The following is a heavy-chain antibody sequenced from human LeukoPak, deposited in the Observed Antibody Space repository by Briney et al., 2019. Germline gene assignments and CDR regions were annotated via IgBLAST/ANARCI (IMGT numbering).Heavy chain of an antibody. CDR1: GFTFSSYA. V-gene: IGHV3-23*01. CDR3: AKGDYDFWSGYYYNYYYGMDV. J-gene: IGHJ6*02. Sequence: GGSLRLSCEASGFTFSSYAMSWVRQAPGKGLEWVSAISGSGGSTYYADSVKGRFTISRDNSKNTLYLQMNSLRAEDTAVYYCAKGDYDFWSGYYYNYYYGMDVWGQGTTVTVSS. CDR2: ISGSGGST. D-gene: IGHD3-3*01.